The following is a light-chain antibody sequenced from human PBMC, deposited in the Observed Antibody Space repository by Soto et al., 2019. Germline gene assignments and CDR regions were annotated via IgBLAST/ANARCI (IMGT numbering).Light chain of an antibody. V-gene: IGLV2-14*01. Sequence: QAASVSGSPGQSITISCTGTSSDVGGYNYVSWYQQDPGKAPKLMIYDVSNRPSGVSNRFSGSKSGNTAFLTISGLQAEDEADYYCSSYASSSTPHVVFGGGTKLTVL. J-gene: IGLJ2*01. CDR1: SSDVGGYNY. CDR2: DVS. CDR3: SSYASSSTPHVV.